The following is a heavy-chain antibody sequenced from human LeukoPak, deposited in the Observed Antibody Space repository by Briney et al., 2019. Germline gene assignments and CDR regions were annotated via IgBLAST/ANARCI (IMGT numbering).Heavy chain of an antibody. CDR2: ISGSGGST. J-gene: IGHJ3*02. CDR1: GFTFSSYA. CDR3: AKAHTYLDAFDI. V-gene: IGHV3-23*01. D-gene: IGHD2/OR15-2a*01. Sequence: GGSLRLSCAASGFTFSSYAMSWVRQAPGKGLEWVSAISGSGGSTYYTDSVKGRFTISRDNSKNTLYLQMNSLRAEDTAVYYCAKAHTYLDAFDIWGQGTMVTVSS.